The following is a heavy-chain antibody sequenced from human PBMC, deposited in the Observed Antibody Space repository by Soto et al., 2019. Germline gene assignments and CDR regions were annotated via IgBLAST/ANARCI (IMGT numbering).Heavy chain of an antibody. J-gene: IGHJ6*02. V-gene: IGHV5-51*01. CDR3: ARQGGTIFDYYYYYGMDV. Sequence: GESLKISCKGSGYSFTSYWIGWVRQMPGKGLEWMGIIYPGDSDTRYSPSFQGQVTISADKSISTAYLQWSSLKASDTAMYYCARQGGTIFDYYYYYGMDVWGQGTTVTVSS. CDR1: GYSFTSYW. D-gene: IGHD3-3*01. CDR2: IYPGDSDT.